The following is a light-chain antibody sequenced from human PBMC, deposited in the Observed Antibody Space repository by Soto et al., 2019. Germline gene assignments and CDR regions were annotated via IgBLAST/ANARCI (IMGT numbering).Light chain of an antibody. CDR1: QSVGSNY. CDR2: GAS. Sequence: EIMLTQSPGTLSLSPGERATLSCRASQSVGSNYLAWYQQKPGQAPRILIFGASGRATGIPDRFSGSGSGTDFTLTISRLEPEDFVVYYCQQRSNWPGTFGQGTKVDIK. J-gene: IGKJ1*01. CDR3: QQRSNWPGT. V-gene: IGKV3D-20*02.